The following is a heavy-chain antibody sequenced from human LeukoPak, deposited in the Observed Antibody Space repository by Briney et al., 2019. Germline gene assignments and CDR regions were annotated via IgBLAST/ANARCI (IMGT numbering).Heavy chain of an antibody. D-gene: IGHD1-14*01. CDR2: IIPIFGTA. J-gene: IGHJ3*02. V-gene: IGHV1-69*01. Sequence: AAVNVSCKASGGTFSSYAISWVRHAPGPGLEWMGGIIPIFGTANYAQKFHGRVTITANESTSTAYMDLSSLRSEETAVYYCAWYERDDAFDIWGQGTMVTVSS. CDR3: AWYERDDAFDI. CDR1: GGTFSSYA.